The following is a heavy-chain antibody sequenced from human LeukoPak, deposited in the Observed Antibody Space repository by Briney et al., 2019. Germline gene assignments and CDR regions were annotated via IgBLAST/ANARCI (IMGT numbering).Heavy chain of an antibody. CDR3: ARDYLAGIAAAITQGY. V-gene: IGHV1-18*01. J-gene: IGHJ4*02. CDR1: GYTFTSYG. D-gene: IGHD6-13*01. Sequence: GASVKVSCKASGYTFTSYGISWVRQAPGQGLEWMGWISAYNGNTNYAQKLQGRVTMTTDTSTSTAYMELRSLRSDDTAVYYCARDYLAGIAAAITQGYWGQGTLVTVSS. CDR2: ISAYNGNT.